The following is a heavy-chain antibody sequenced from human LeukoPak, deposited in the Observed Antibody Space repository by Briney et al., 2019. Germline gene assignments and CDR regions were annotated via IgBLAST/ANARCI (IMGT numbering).Heavy chain of an antibody. CDR2: ISNNGGYT. D-gene: IGHD3-10*01. CDR1: GFTFSSSA. J-gene: IGHJ4*02. V-gene: IGHV3-23*01. CDR3: ARRGDGGRSFDY. Sequence: GGSLRLSCAASGFTFSSSAMSWVRQAPGKGLEWVSAISNNGGYTYYADSVQGRFTISRDNSRNTLYLQMSSLRAEDTAVYYCARRGDGGRSFDYWGQGTLVTVSS.